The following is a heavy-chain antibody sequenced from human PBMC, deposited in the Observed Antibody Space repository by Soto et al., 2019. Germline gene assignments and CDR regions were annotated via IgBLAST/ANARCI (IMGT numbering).Heavy chain of an antibody. J-gene: IGHJ5*02. Sequence: SETLSLTCTVSGGSISSYYWSWIRQPPGKGLEWIGYIYYSGSTNYNPSLKSRVTISVDTSKNQFSLKLSSVTAADTAVYYCARVTKVVAARRGGFDPWGQGTLVTVSS. CDR3: ARVTKVVAARRGGFDP. CDR1: GGSISSYY. V-gene: IGHV4-59*01. CDR2: IYYSGST. D-gene: IGHD2-15*01.